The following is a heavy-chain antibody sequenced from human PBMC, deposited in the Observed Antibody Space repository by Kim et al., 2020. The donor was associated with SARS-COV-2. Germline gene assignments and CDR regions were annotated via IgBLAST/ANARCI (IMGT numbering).Heavy chain of an antibody. CDR3: AREGSSSWYPYDYYGMDV. Sequence: ASVKVSCKASGYTFTGYYMHWVRQAPGQGLEWMGWINPNSGGTNYAQKFQGRVTMTRDTSISTAYMELSRLRSDDTAVYYCAREGSSSWYPYDYYGMDVGGQGTTVTVSS. CDR2: INPNSGGT. V-gene: IGHV1-2*02. J-gene: IGHJ6*02. CDR1: GYTFTGYY. D-gene: IGHD6-13*01.